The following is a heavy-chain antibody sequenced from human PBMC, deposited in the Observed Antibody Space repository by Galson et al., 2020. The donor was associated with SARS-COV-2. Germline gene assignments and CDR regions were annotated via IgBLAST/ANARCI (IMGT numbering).Heavy chain of an antibody. V-gene: IGHV4-59*08. J-gene: IGHJ5*02. CDR3: ARRDGSRRSWSGFDP. Sequence: ASETLSLTCTVSGGSISKYYWSWIRQSPGKGLEWIGYIYYSGTTDYNPSLKSRVTISVDTSKNQFSLKLTSVTAADTAVYYCARRDGSRRSWSGFDPWGQGTLVIVSS. CDR2: IYYSGTT. CDR1: GGSISKYY. D-gene: IGHD3-3*01.